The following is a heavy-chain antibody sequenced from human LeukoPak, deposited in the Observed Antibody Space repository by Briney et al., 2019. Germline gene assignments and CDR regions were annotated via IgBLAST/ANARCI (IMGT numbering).Heavy chain of an antibody. CDR3: ARDRRYDYVWGSYRYMWTFDY. CDR1: GYTFSSYA. V-gene: IGHV1-3*01. D-gene: IGHD3-16*02. Sequence: ASVKVSCKASGYTFSSYAMHWVRQAPGQRLEWMGWINAGNGNTKYSQKFQGRVTITRDTSASTAYMELSSLRSEDTAVYYCARDRRYDYVWGSYRYMWTFDYWGQGTLVTVSS. CDR2: INAGNGNT. J-gene: IGHJ4*02.